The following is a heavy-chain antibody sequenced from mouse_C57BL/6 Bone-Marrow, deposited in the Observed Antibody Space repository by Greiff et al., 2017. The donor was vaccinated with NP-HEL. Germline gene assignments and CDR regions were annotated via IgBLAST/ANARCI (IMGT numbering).Heavy chain of an antibody. J-gene: IGHJ3*01. CDR3: ARGRLQVAY. Sequence: EVQLQESGPGLVKPSQSLSLTCSVTGYSITSGYYWNWIRQFPGNKLEWMGYISYDGSNNYNPSLKNRISITRDTSKNQFFLKLNSVTTEDTATYYCARGRLQVAYWGQGTLVTVSA. V-gene: IGHV3-6*01. CDR2: ISYDGSN. CDR1: GYSITSGYY. D-gene: IGHD2-4*01.